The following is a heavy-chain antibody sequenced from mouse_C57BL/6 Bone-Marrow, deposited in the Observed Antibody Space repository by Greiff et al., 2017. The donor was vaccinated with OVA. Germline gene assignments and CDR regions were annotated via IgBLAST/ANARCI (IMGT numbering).Heavy chain of an antibody. D-gene: IGHD1-3*01. CDR3: ARWELQCYAMDY. CDR2: INPSNGGT. J-gene: IGHJ4*01. Sequence: QVQLQQPGTELVKPGASVKLSCKASGYTFTSYWMHWVKQRPGQGLEWIGNINPSNGGTNYNEKFKSKATLTVDKSSSTAYMQLSSLTSEDPAVYYCARWELQCYAMDYWGQGASVTVSS. V-gene: IGHV1-53*01. CDR1: GYTFTSYW.